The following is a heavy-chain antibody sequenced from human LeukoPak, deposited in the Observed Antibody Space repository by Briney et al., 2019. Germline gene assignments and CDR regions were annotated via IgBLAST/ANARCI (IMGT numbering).Heavy chain of an antibody. CDR1: GYTFTGYY. J-gene: IGHJ6*03. V-gene: IGHV1-2*02. Sequence: ASVKVSCKASGYTFTGYYMHWVRQAPGQGLEWMGWINPNSGGTNYAQKFQGRVTMTRDTSISTAYMELSRLRSDDTAVYYCARDKGGNSMPYYHYYMDVWGKGTTVTVSS. D-gene: IGHD4-23*01. CDR3: ARDKGGNSMPYYHYYMDV. CDR2: INPNSGGT.